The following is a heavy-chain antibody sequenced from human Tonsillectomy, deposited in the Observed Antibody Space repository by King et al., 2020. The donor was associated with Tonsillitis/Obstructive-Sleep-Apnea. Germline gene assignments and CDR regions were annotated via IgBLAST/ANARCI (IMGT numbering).Heavy chain of an antibody. CDR2: IRSKAYGGTT. V-gene: IGHV3-49*04. D-gene: IGHD6-6*01. CDR3: TRDMAARPDDAFDI. J-gene: IGHJ3*02. CDR1: RFTFGDYA. Sequence: VQLVESGGGLVQPGRSLRLSCTASRFTFGDYAMSWVRQAPGKGLEWVGFIRSKAYGGTTKYAASVQGRFTISRDDSKSIAYLQMNNLKTEDTAVYYCTRDMAARPDDAFDIWGQGTMVTVSS.